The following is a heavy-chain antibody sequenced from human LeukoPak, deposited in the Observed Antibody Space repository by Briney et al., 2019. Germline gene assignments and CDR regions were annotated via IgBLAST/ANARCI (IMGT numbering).Heavy chain of an antibody. Sequence: ASVKVSCKASGYTFTSYGISWVRQAPGQGLEWMGWISAYNGNTNYAQKLQGRVTMTTDTSTSTAYMELRSLRSDDTAVHYCARGLYYDSSGYCVYWGQGTLVTVSS. J-gene: IGHJ4*02. D-gene: IGHD3-22*01. CDR1: GYTFTSYG. CDR2: ISAYNGNT. V-gene: IGHV1-18*01. CDR3: ARGLYYDSSGYCVY.